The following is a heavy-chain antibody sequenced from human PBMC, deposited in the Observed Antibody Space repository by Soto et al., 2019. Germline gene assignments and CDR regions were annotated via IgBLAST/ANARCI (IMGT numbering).Heavy chain of an antibody. J-gene: IGHJ6*02. Sequence: SVKVSCKASGFTFASSAVQWVRQARGRRLEWIGWIVVGSGNTNYAQKFQERVTITRDMSTSTAYMELSSLRSEDTAVYYCAVNVDTAMIHTHYYYYGMDVWGQGTTVTVSS. V-gene: IGHV1-58*01. CDR3: AVNVDTAMIHTHYYYYGMDV. D-gene: IGHD5-18*01. CDR1: GFTFASSA. CDR2: IVVGSGNT.